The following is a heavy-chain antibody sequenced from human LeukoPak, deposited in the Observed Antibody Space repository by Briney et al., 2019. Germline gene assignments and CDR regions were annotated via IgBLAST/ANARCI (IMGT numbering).Heavy chain of an antibody. J-gene: IGHJ5*02. D-gene: IGHD3-3*01. CDR1: GGSISSSSYY. V-gene: IGHV4-39*01. Sequence: SETLSLTCTVSGGSISSSSYYWGWIRQPPGKGLEWIGSIYYSGSTYYNPSLKSRVTISVDTSKNQFSLKLSSVTAADTAVYYCARRKQRITIFGVVSWFDPWGQGTLVTVSS. CDR3: ARRKQRITIFGVVSWFDP. CDR2: IYYSGST.